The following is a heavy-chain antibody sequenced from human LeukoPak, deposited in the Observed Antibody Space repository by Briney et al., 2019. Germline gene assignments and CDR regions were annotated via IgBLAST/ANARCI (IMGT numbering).Heavy chain of an antibody. D-gene: IGHD3-10*01. Sequence: GGSLRLSCAASGFTLSSYGMQWVRQAPGKGLEWVALIRYDESNKDYADSVKGRFTISRDNSKNTLYLQMNSLRAEDTALYYCAKDSGSGKLWGWFDPWGQGTLVTVSS. CDR2: IRYDESNK. V-gene: IGHV3-30*02. CDR1: GFTLSSYG. J-gene: IGHJ5*02. CDR3: AKDSGSGKLWGWFDP.